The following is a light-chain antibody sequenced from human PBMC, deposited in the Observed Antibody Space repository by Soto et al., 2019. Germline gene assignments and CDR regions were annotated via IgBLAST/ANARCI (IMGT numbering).Light chain of an antibody. J-gene: IGKJ1*01. CDR1: QSVNSN. CDR2: GAS. Sequence: EIVLTQSPGTLSLSPGERATLSCRASQSVNSNLAWFQQKPGQAPRLLIYGASTRATGIPARFSGSGSGTEFTLTINSLQPDDFATYYCQQYNNYPWTFGQGTKVDIK. V-gene: IGKV3D-15*01. CDR3: QQYNNYPWT.